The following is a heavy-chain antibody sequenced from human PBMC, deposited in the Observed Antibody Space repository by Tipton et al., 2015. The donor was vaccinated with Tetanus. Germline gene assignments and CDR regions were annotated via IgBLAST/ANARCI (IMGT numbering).Heavy chain of an antibody. Sequence: VQLVQSGPEVKKPGESLKISCKVSGYNFTLYWIGWVRQMPGKGLEWMGIIYPRDSNTRYSPSFQGQVTISADMSISTAYLQWSSLKASETAMYYCARRRMTTALSYYLESWGQGTLVTVSS. J-gene: IGHJ4*02. D-gene: IGHD1-1*01. CDR3: ARRRMTTALSYYLES. CDR2: IYPRDSNT. CDR1: GYNFTLYW. V-gene: IGHV5-51*01.